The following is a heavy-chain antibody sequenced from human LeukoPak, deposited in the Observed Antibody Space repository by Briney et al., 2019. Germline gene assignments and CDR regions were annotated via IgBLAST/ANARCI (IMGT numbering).Heavy chain of an antibody. CDR3: ARDIVYLIDEDYG. D-gene: IGHD4-17*01. CDR1: GSSFNTYY. V-gene: IGHV4-4*07. Sequence: SETLSLTCSVSGSSFNTYYWSWIRQPAGKGLEWIGRIHTSGSADYSPSLQSRVTISVDMAKKEFFLKLTSVTAADTAVYYCARDIVYLIDEDYGWGEGILVTVSS. CDR2: IHTSGSA. J-gene: IGHJ4*02.